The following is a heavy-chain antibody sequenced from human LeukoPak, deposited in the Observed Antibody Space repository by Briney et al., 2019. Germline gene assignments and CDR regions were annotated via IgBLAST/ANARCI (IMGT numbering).Heavy chain of an antibody. Sequence: SETLSLTCAVYGGSFSGYYWSWIRQPPGKELEWIGEINHSGSTNYNPSLKSRVTISVDTSKNQFSLKLSSVTAADTAVYYCARGPTVTTTKLDYWGQGTLVTVSS. J-gene: IGHJ4*02. CDR2: INHSGST. CDR1: GGSFSGYY. D-gene: IGHD4-17*01. V-gene: IGHV4-34*01. CDR3: ARGPTVTTTKLDY.